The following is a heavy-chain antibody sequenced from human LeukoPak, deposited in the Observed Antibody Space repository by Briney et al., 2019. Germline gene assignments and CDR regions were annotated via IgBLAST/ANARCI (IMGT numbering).Heavy chain of an antibody. CDR2: INPNNGGT. V-gene: IGHV1-2*02. CDR1: GGTFSSYA. J-gene: IGHJ5*02. CDR3: ARDSGDYYGSGSRFDP. D-gene: IGHD3-10*01. Sequence: ASVRVSCKASGGTFSSYAISWVRQAPGQGLEWMGWINPNNGGTNYAQKFQGRVTMARDTSITTTYMELSSLRSDDTAVCYCARDSGDYYGSGSRFDPWGQGTLVTVSS.